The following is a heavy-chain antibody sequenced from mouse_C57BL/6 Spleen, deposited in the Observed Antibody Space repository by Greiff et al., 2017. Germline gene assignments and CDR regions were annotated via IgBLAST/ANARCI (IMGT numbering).Heavy chain of an antibody. J-gene: IGHJ2*01. V-gene: IGHV1-72*01. CDR3: ARRFKDYYGSDY. CDR1: GYTFTSYW. Sequence: QVQLQQSGAELVKPGASVKLSCKASGYTFTSYWMHWVKQRPGRGLEWIGRIDPKSGGTKYNEKFKSKATLTVDKPSSTAYMQLSSLTSEDSAVYYCARRFKDYYGSDYWGQGTTLTVSS. CDR2: IDPKSGGT. D-gene: IGHD1-1*01.